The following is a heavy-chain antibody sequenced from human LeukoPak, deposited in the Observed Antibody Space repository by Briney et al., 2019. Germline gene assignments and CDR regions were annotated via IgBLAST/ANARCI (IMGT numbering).Heavy chain of an antibody. D-gene: IGHD2-2*01. J-gene: IGHJ5*02. CDR2: IIPILGIA. CDR1: VGSFSSYA. CDR3: ARSAADPYNWFDP. Sequence: ASVKVSCKASVGSFSSYAISWVRQAPGQGLEWMGRIIPILGIANYAQKFQGRVTITADKSTSTAYMELSSLRSEDTAVYYCARSAADPYNWFDPWGQGTLVTVSS. V-gene: IGHV1-69*04.